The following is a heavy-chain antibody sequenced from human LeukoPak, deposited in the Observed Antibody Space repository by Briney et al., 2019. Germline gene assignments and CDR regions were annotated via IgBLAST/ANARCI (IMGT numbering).Heavy chain of an antibody. J-gene: IGHJ4*02. Sequence: PGGSLRLSCAASGFTFSTYWMSWVRQAPGKGLEWVANIKQDGSEKYYVDSVKGLFTISRDNAKNSLYLQMNSLRVEDTAVYYCARDLYRIVVVPHYFDYWGQGTLVTVSS. CDR2: IKQDGSEK. V-gene: IGHV3-7*01. CDR3: ARDLYRIVVVPHYFDY. CDR1: GFTFSTYW. D-gene: IGHD3-22*01.